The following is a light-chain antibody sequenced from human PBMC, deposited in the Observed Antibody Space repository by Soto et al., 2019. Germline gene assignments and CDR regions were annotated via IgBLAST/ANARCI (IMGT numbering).Light chain of an antibody. V-gene: IGLV2-14*01. CDR1: SSDVGGNKY. CDR2: KVT. Sequence: VLTQPASGSGSPGQLITISCTGNSSDVGGNKYVSWYQQYPGKVPKLLINKVTNRPSGVSYRFSGSKSGNTASLTISALLAEDEADYFCASSTSDSLYVFGTGTKVTVL. CDR3: ASSTSDSLYV. J-gene: IGLJ1*01.